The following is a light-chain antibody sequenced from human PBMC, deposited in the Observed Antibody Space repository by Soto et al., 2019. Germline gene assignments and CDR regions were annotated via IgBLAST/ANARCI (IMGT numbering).Light chain of an antibody. Sequence: DIQLTQSPSFLSASVGDRVTITCRASQGISTYLVWCQQKPGKAPKILIYGASTLQSGVPSRFTGSGSGTEFTLTISSLQPDDFATYYCQQLNSYPRTFGQGTKVDIK. CDR1: QGISTY. V-gene: IGKV1-9*01. CDR3: QQLNSYPRT. J-gene: IGKJ1*01. CDR2: GAS.